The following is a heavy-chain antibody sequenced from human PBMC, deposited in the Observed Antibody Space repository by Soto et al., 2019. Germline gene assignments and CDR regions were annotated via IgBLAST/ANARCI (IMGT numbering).Heavy chain of an antibody. CDR1: GFTFSSYA. CDR3: ARDHPSGDYGSGSPSVY. CDR2: ISYDGSNK. V-gene: IGHV3-30-3*01. D-gene: IGHD3-10*01. Sequence: QVQLVESGGGVVQPGRSLRLSCAASGFTFSSYAMHWVRQAPGKGLEWVAVISYDGSNKYYADSVKGRFTISRDNSKNTLYLQMNSLRAEDTAVYYCARDHPSGDYGSGSPSVYWGQGTLVTVSS. J-gene: IGHJ4*02.